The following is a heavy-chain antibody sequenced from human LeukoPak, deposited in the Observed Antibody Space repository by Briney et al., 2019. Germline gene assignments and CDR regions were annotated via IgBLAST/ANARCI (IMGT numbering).Heavy chain of an antibody. CDR1: GGSISSGDYY. CDR2: IYYSGST. J-gene: IGHJ6*03. V-gene: IGHV4-30-4*02. Sequence: PSETLSLTCTVSGGSISSGDYYWSWIRQPPGKGLEWIGYIYYSGSTYYNPSLKSRVTISVDTSKNQFSLKLSSVTAADTAVYYCARDHGSSWYGTYYYYYYMDVWGKGTTVTVSS. CDR3: ARDHGSSWYGTYYYYYYMDV. D-gene: IGHD6-13*01.